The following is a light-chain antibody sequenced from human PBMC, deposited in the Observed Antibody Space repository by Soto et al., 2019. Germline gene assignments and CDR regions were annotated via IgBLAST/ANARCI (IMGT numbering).Light chain of an antibody. V-gene: IGKV3-20*01. CDR1: QSVSSY. CDR2: DAS. Sequence: EVVMTQSPATLSVSPGERATLSCRASQSVSSYLAWYQQKPGQAPRLLIYDASSRATGIPDRFSGSGSGTDFTLTISRLEPEDFAVYYCQQYGSSPSWTFGQGTKVDIK. J-gene: IGKJ1*01. CDR3: QQYGSSPSWT.